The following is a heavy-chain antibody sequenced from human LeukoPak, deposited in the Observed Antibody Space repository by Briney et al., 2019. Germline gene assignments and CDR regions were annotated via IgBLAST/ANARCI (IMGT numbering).Heavy chain of an antibody. Sequence: GGSLRLSCAASGFTFDDYAMHWVRQAPGKGLEWVSSISWNSGSIGYADSVKGRFTISRDNAKNSLYLQMNSLRAEDTALYYCAKDIKGDFYSNSLFDYWGQGTLVTVSS. CDR3: AKDIKGDFYSNSLFDY. V-gene: IGHV3-9*01. J-gene: IGHJ4*02. D-gene: IGHD4-11*01. CDR1: GFTFDDYA. CDR2: ISWNSGSI.